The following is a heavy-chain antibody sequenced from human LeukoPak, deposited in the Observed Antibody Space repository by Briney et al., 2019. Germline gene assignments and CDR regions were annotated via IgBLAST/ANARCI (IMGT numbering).Heavy chain of an antibody. D-gene: IGHD3-10*01. V-gene: IGHV4-34*01. J-gene: IGHJ6*03. CDR1: GGSLSGYY. CDR2: INDIGNT. CDR3: ARLGSVGYYNYQYMDI. Sequence: SSETLSLTCAVYGGSLSGYYWSWIRQPPGKGLEWIGEINDIGNTNYDPSLRSRVTISVDTSKNQFSLSLTSATAADTAVYFCARLGSVGYYNYQYMDIWDNGTTVTVSS.